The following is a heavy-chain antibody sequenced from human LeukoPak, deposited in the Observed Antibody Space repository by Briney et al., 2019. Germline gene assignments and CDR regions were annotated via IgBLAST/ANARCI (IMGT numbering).Heavy chain of an antibody. J-gene: IGHJ4*02. CDR1: GFTFSSHA. V-gene: IGHV3-23*01. CDR2: ISPSGGMT. D-gene: IGHD3-22*01. CDR3: AKEPSHSSGYWDS. Sequence: GGSLRLSCAATGFTFSSHAMNWVRQGPGKGLEWVSVISPSGGMTYYVDSVKGRFTVSRDNFKNTAYLQMNSLRVEDTALYYCAKEPSHSSGYWDSWGQGTLVTVSS.